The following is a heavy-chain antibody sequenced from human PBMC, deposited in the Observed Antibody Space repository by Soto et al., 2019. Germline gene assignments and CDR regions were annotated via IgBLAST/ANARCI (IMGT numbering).Heavy chain of an antibody. V-gene: IGHV3-23*01. Sequence: EVQLLESGGGLAQPGGSLRLSCAASGFNFATYDMTWARQAPGKGLEWVSGIRSGGNTYYADSVKGRFTIPRDNSKNTLHLQMNSLRAEDTAVYHCAKGDHFDYWGQGALVTVSS. CDR2: IRSGGNT. CDR1: GFNFATYD. J-gene: IGHJ4*02. CDR3: AKGDHFDY.